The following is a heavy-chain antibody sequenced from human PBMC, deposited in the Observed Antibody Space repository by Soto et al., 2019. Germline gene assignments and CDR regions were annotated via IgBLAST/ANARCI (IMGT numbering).Heavy chain of an antibody. CDR1: GGSISSYY. CDR2: IYYSGST. Sequence: SETLSLTCTVSGGSISSYYWSWIRQPPGKGLEWIGYIYYSGSTNYNPSLKSRVTISVDTSKNQFSLKLSSVTAADTAVYYCARTAGPYYDFWCGYYDPYYYYMDCWGKGTTVTVAS. CDR3: ARTAGPYYDFWCGYYDPYYYYMDC. J-gene: IGHJ6*03. D-gene: IGHD3-3*01. V-gene: IGHV4-59*01.